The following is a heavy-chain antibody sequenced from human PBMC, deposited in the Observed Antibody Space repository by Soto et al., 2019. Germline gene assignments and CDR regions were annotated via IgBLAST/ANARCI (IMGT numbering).Heavy chain of an antibody. CDR2: IIPIFGTA. D-gene: IGHD2-15*01. CDR3: ARQGGGYCSGGSCWAYYYGMDV. Sequence: QVQLVQSGAEVKKPASSVKVSCKASGGTFSSYAISWVRQAPGQGLEWMGGIIPIFGTANYAQKFQARVTIPADDSTSTAYMELRSLRSEDTAVYYSARQGGGYCSGGSCWAYYYGMDVWGQGTTVTVSS. CDR1: GGTFSSYA. J-gene: IGHJ6*02. V-gene: IGHV1-69*12.